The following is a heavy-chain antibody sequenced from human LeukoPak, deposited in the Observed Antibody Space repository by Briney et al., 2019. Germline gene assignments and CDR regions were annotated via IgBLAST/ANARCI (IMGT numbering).Heavy chain of an antibody. CDR3: AREPPIAAAGDY. CDR2: IYTSGST. CDR1: GGSISSYY. Sequence: SETPSLTCTVSGGSISSYYWSWIRQPAGKGLEWIGRIYTSGSTNYNPSLKSRVTMSVDTSKNQFSLKLSSVTAADTAVYYCAREPPIAAAGDYWGQGTLVTVSS. V-gene: IGHV4-4*07. D-gene: IGHD6-13*01. J-gene: IGHJ4*02.